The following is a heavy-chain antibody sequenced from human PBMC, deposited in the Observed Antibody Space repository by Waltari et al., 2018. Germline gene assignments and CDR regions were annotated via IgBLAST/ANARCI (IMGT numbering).Heavy chain of an antibody. CDR3: ARGGFDHAFDI. V-gene: IGHV3-74*03. Sequence: EEQLVASGGGLVQPGGSMRIACAASGFHFSRYWMHWVRQAPEKGLVFVPRIHSDGIDTTYADSVKGRFTTSRDNALNTLYLQMNSLRVEDTAMYYCARGGFDHAFDIWAQGTMVTVSS. CDR2: IHSDGIDT. CDR1: GFHFSRYW. J-gene: IGHJ3*02. D-gene: IGHD3-16*01.